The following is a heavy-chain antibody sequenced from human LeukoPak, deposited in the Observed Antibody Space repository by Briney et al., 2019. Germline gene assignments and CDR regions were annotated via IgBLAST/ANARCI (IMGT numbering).Heavy chain of an antibody. CDR1: GYTFTGYY. J-gene: IGHJ3*02. D-gene: IGHD3-16*02. CDR2: INPNSGGT. V-gene: IGHV1-2*06. CDR3: ARGGTYDYVWGSYRNDIAPEAFDI. Sequence: GASVKVSCKASGYTFTGYYMHWVRQAPGQGLEWMGRINPNSGGTNYAQKFQGRVTMTRDTSIRTAYMELSRLRSDDTAVYYCARGGTYDYVWGSYRNDIAPEAFDIWGQGTMVTVSS.